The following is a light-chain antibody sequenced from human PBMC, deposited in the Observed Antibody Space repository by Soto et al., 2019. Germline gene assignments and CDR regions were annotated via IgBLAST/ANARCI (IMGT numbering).Light chain of an antibody. CDR2: KVS. V-gene: IGKV1-5*03. J-gene: IGKJ1*01. CDR1: QSISNW. CDR3: QQYDTYWT. Sequence: DIQMTQSPSTLSASVGDRVIITCRASQSISNWLAWYQQKPGKAPKLLIYKVSTLESGVPSRFTGSGSGTXXXLXXXSLQPDDFATYYCQQYDTYWTFGQGTKVEIQ.